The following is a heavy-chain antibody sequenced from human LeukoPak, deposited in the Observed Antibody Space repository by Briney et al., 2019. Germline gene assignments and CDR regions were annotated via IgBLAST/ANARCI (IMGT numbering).Heavy chain of an antibody. D-gene: IGHD3-9*01. Sequence: SETLSLTCTVPGGSISSYYWCWIRQPPGKGLGWVGYIYYSGGTKYKPSLKSRVTISVDTSTNQFSLKLSSATAADTAVYYCARQSSDILTGYYRGPYYYYGMDVWGQGTTVTVSS. J-gene: IGHJ6*02. CDR3: ARQSSDILTGYYRGPYYYYGMDV. V-gene: IGHV4-59*08. CDR1: GGSISSYY. CDR2: IYYSGGT.